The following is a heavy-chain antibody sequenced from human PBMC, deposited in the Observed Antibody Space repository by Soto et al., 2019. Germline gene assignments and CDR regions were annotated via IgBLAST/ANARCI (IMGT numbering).Heavy chain of an antibody. Sequence: GEALNISCEGSGYSFTSYCISWVRQMPGKGLEWMGRIDPSDSYTNYSPSFQGHVTISADKSISTAYLQWSSLKASDTAMYYCASRYYYDSSGYSAYYYYYGMDVWGQGTTVTVSS. J-gene: IGHJ6*02. V-gene: IGHV5-10-1*01. CDR2: IDPSDSYT. CDR3: ASRYYYDSSGYSAYYYYYGMDV. D-gene: IGHD3-22*01. CDR1: GYSFTSYC.